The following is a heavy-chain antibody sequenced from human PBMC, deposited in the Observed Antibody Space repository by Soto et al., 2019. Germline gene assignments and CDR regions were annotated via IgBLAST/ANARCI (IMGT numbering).Heavy chain of an antibody. D-gene: IGHD4-17*01. CDR3: ARHISVPTTRGFDY. V-gene: IGHV4-4*02. Sequence: QVHLQESGPGLVKPSGTLSLTCDVSGASISSNWWSWVRQPPGKGLEWVGEIYHNGNSHYNPSLEGRATMSMDMSKNQISLRLTSVTAADTAVYYWARHISVPTTRGFDYWGQGALVPVSS. J-gene: IGHJ4*02. CDR2: IYHNGNS. CDR1: GASISSNW.